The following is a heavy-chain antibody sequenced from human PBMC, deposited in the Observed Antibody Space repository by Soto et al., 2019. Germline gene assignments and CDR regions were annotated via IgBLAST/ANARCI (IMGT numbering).Heavy chain of an antibody. CDR3: ASGSSGWVNWFDP. V-gene: IGHV4-39*01. Sequence: NPSETLSLTCTVSGGSISSSSYYWGWIRQPPGKGLEWIGSIYYSGSTYYNPSLKSRVTISVDTSKNQFSLKLSSVTAADTAVYYCASGSSGWVNWFDPWGQGTLVTVSS. CDR2: IYYSGST. J-gene: IGHJ5*02. CDR1: GGSISSSSYY. D-gene: IGHD6-19*01.